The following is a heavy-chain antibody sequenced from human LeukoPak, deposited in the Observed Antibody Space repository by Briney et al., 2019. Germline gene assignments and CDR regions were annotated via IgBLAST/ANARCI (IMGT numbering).Heavy chain of an antibody. CDR2: ISAYNGNT. CDR3: ARDHPTYYYDSSGYYVFGH. Sequence: ASVKVSCKASGYTFTSYGISWVRQAPGQGLEWMGWISAYNGNTNYAQKLQGRVTMTTDTSTSTAYMELRSLRSDDTAVYYCARDHPTYYYDSSGYYVFGHWVQGTLVTVP. D-gene: IGHD3-22*01. V-gene: IGHV1-18*01. J-gene: IGHJ4*02. CDR1: GYTFTSYG.